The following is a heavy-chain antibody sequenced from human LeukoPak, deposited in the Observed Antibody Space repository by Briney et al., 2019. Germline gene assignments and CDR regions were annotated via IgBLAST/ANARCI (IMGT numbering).Heavy chain of an antibody. CDR1: GFTFSSYW. J-gene: IGHJ3*02. D-gene: IGHD3-9*01. CDR3: ARDYAEYYDTLGYAFDI. V-gene: IGHV3-7*01. Sequence: GGSLRLSCAASGFTFSSYWMSWVRQAPGKGLEWVANIKQDGSEKYYVDSVKGRFTISRDNAKNSLYLQMNSLRAEDTAVYYCARDYAEYYDTLGYAFDIWGQGTMVTVSS. CDR2: IKQDGSEK.